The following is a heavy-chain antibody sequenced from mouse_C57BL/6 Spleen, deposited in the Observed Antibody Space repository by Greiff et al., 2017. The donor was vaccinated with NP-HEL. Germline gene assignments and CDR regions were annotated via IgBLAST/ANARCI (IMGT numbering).Heavy chain of an antibody. D-gene: IGHD3-2*02. Sequence: VQLQQSGAELVRPGASVTLSCKASGYTFTDYEMHWVKQTPVHGLEWIGAIDPETGGTAYNQKFKGKAILTADKSSSTAYMELRSLTSEDSAVYYCTASSGYGSAMDYWGQGTSVTVSS. CDR3: TASSGYGSAMDY. J-gene: IGHJ4*01. CDR2: IDPETGGT. CDR1: GYTFTDYE. V-gene: IGHV1-15*01.